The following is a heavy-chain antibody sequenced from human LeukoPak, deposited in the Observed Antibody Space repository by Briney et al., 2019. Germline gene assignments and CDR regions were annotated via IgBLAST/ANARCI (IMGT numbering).Heavy chain of an antibody. V-gene: IGHV4-30-4*01. Sequence: SETLSLTCTVSGGSISSGDYYWSWIRQPPGKGLEWIGYIYYSGSTYYNPSLKSRVTISVDTSKNQLSLKLSSVTAADTAVYYCASSPHCSSTSCPPMGSFDIWGQGTMVTVSS. D-gene: IGHD2-2*01. CDR1: GGSISSGDYY. J-gene: IGHJ3*02. CDR2: IYYSGST. CDR3: ASSPHCSSTSCPPMGSFDI.